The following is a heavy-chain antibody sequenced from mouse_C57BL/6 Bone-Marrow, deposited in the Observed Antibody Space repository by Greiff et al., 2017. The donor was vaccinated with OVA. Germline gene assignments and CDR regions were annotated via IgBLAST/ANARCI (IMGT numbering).Heavy chain of an antibody. CDR1: GYTFTDYY. D-gene: IGHD1-1*01. Sequence: VQLQQSGAELVRPGASVKLSCKASGYTFTDYYINWVKQRPGQGLEWIARIYPGSGNTYYNEKFKGKATLTAEKSSSTAYMQLSSLTSEDSAVYFCARRVYYYGSSSYYYAMDYWGQGTSVTVSS. V-gene: IGHV1-76*01. J-gene: IGHJ4*01. CDR3: ARRVYYYGSSSYYYAMDY. CDR2: IYPGSGNT.